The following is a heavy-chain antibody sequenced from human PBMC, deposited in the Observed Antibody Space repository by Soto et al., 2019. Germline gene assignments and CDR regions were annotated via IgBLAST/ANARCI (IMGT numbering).Heavy chain of an antibody. CDR3: ARLYGYCIINSCHGHYAMDV. Sequence: PSETLSLTCTVSGGSISSSSYYWGWIRQPPGKGLELIGSIYYSGSTYYNPSLKSRVTISVDTSKNQFSLKVTSVTAADTAVYYCARLYGYCIINSCHGHYAMDVWGQGTTVTVSS. J-gene: IGHJ6*02. CDR2: IYYSGST. D-gene: IGHD2-2*01. V-gene: IGHV4-39*01. CDR1: GGSISSSSYY.